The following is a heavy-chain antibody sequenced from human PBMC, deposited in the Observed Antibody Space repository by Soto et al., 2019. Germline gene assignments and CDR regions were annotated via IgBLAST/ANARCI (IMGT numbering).Heavy chain of an antibody. CDR1: GGSFSDYY. Sequence: PSETLSLTCAVYGGSFSDYYWSWIRQPPGKGLEWIGEINLGGSTNYNPSLKSRVTISVXXXKXXXXLKLXSVXAAXTAVYYCARSHSRRLEYFVYWGQGTLVTVSS. J-gene: IGHJ4*02. D-gene: IGHD6-13*01. CDR3: ARSHSRRLEYFVY. CDR2: INLGGST. V-gene: IGHV4-34*01.